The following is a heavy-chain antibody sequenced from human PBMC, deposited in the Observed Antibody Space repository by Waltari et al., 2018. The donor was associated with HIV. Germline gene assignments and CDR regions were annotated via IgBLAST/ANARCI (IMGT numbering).Heavy chain of an antibody. J-gene: IGHJ3*02. CDR1: GGSFSGYY. CDR3: ARATGDSSRAFDI. Sequence: QVQLQQWGAGLLKPSETLSLTCAVYGGSFSGYYWSCIRQPPGKGLEWIGEINHSGSTNYHPSLKSRVTISVDTSKNQFSLKLSSVTAADTAVYYCARATGDSSRAFDIWGQGTMVTVSS. D-gene: IGHD6-19*01. V-gene: IGHV4-34*01. CDR2: INHSGST.